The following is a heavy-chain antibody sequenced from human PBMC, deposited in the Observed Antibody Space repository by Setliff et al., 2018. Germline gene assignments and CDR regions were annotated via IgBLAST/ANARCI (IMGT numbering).Heavy chain of an antibody. J-gene: IGHJ4*02. D-gene: IGHD2-2*01. CDR2: IYYSGNT. V-gene: IGHV4-31*03. CDR1: GDSISSAGYY. CDR3: ASCRYQVPYDY. Sequence: PSETLSLTCTVSGDSISSAGYYWSWIRQHPGKGLEWIGYIYYSGNTYYNPSLQSRVTISIDTSKNHFSLKLTSVTAADTGVYYCASCRYQVPYDYWGQGILVTVSS.